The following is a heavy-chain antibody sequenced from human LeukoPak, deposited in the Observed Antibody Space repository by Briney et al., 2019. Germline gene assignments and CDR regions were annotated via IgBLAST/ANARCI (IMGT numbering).Heavy chain of an antibody. J-gene: IGHJ4*02. V-gene: IGHV4-61*01. CDR2: IYYSGST. D-gene: IGHD2-15*01. Sequence: SETLSLTCNVSGYSFSSGYYWGWIRQPPGKGLEWIGYIYYSGSTNYNPSLKSRVTISVDTSKNQFSLKLSSVTAADTAVYYCAREESGGRLGWGQGTLVTVSS. CDR3: AREESGGRLG. CDR1: GYSFSSGYY.